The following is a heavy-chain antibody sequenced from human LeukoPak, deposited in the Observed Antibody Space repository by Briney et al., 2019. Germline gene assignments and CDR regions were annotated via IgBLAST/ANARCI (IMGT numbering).Heavy chain of an antibody. J-gene: IGHJ4*02. V-gene: IGHV1-18*01. CDR1: GYTFTSYG. CDR2: ISAYNGNT. CDR3: TLSVVAANPIY. D-gene: IGHD2-15*01. Sequence: ASVKVSCKASGYTFTSYGISWVRQAPGQGLEWMGWISAYNGNTNYAQKLQGRVTMTTDTSTSTAYMELRSLRSDDTAVHYCTLSVVAANPIYWGQGTLVTVSS.